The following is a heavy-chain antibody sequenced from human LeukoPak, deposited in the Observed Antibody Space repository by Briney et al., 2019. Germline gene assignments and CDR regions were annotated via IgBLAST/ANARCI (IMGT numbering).Heavy chain of an antibody. CDR3: AKELVVVVPAAMRY. Sequence: GGSLRLSCAASGFTFSSYSMNWVRQAPGKGLEWVSSISSSSSYIYYADSVKGRFTISRDNAKNSLYLQMNSLRAEDTAVYYCAKELVVVVPAAMRYWGQGTLVTVSS. J-gene: IGHJ4*02. CDR1: GFTFSSYS. CDR2: ISSSSSYI. D-gene: IGHD2-2*01. V-gene: IGHV3-21*04.